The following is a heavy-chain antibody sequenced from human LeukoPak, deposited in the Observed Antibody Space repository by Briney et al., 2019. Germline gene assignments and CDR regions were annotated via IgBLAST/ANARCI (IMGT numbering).Heavy chain of an antibody. D-gene: IGHD3-22*01. CDR2: IYSGGST. V-gene: IGHV3-66*01. J-gene: IGHJ5*02. CDR1: GFTVSSNY. Sequence: GGSLRLSCAASGFTVSSNYMSWVRQAPGKGLEWVSVIYSGGSTYHADSVKGRFTISRDNAKNTLYLQMNSRRAEDTAVYYCARGDPYYYDRSGYYGWFDPWGQGTLVTVSS. CDR3: ARGDPYYYDRSGYYGWFDP.